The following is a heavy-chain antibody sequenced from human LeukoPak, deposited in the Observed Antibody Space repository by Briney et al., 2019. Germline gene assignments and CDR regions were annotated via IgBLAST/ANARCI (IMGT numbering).Heavy chain of an antibody. J-gene: IGHJ5*02. CDR3: ARHNSGWSLGHPNWFDP. V-gene: IGHV4-59*08. CDR2: IYYSGST. Sequence: SETLSLTCTVSGGSISSYCWSWIRQPPGKGLEWIGYIYYSGSTNYNPSLKSRVTISVDTSKNQFSLKLSSVTAADTAVYFCARHNSGWSLGHPNWFDPWGQGTLVTVSS. D-gene: IGHD6-19*01. CDR1: GGSISSYC.